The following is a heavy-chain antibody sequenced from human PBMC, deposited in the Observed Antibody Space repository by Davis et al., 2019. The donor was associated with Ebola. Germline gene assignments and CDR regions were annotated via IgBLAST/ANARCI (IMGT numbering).Heavy chain of an antibody. CDR2: TSYSENT. V-gene: IGHV4-34*01. J-gene: IGHJ4*02. CDR3: ARGRDAYKTGLD. CDR1: GFSFSTNW. D-gene: IGHD5-24*01. Sequence: ESLKISCVASGFSFSTNWMSWVRQAPGKGLEWIGETSYSENTNYNPSLKSRVTISIDTSRNQFSLRLTSVTAADTGVYYCARGRDAYKTGLDWGQGTLVTVSS.